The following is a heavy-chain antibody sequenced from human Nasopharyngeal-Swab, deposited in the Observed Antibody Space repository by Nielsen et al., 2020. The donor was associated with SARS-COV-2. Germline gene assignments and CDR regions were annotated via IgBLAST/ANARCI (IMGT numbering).Heavy chain of an antibody. CDR1: GGSFSNYK. Sequence: SETLSLTRAVYGGSFSNYKWSWIRQSPGEGLEWIGEINYSGSTNYNPSLKSRVTISIDTFRNQFSLKLSSVTAADTAVYYCARGPSAVAFDPWGQGTLVTVSS. V-gene: IGHV4-34*01. D-gene: IGHD6-13*01. CDR3: ARGPSAVAFDP. CDR2: INYSGST. J-gene: IGHJ5*02.